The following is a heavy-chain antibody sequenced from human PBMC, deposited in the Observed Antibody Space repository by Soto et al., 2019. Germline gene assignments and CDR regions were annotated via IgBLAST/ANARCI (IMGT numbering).Heavy chain of an antibody. CDR1: GGSISSGGYY. V-gene: IGHV4-31*03. D-gene: IGHD3-22*01. CDR3: ARDYYDSSGYYHFDY. Sequence: PSETLSLTCTVSGGSISSGGYYWSWIRQHPGKGLEWIGYIYYSGSTYYNPSLKSRVTISVDTSKNQFSLKLSSVTAADTAVYYCARDYYDSSGYYHFDYWGQGTLVTVSS. J-gene: IGHJ4*02. CDR2: IYYSGST.